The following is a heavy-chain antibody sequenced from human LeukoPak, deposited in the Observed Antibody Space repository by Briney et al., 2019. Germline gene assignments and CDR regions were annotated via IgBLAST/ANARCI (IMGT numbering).Heavy chain of an antibody. Sequence: PSETLSLTCTVSGGSISSYYWSWIRQPPGTGLEWIGYIYYSGSTNYNPSLTSRVTISVDTSKNQFSLKLSSVTAADTAVYYCARASGWYYDFWSGYRGNYYYMDVWGKGTTVTVSS. CDR2: IYYSGST. CDR1: GGSISSYY. CDR3: ARASGWYYDFWSGYRGNYYYMDV. D-gene: IGHD3-3*01. V-gene: IGHV4-59*01. J-gene: IGHJ6*03.